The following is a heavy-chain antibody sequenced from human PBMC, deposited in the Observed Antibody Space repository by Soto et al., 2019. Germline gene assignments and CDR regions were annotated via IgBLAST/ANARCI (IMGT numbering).Heavy chain of an antibody. D-gene: IGHD5-18*01. CDR1: GGSISSSSYY. J-gene: IGHJ4*02. CDR3: ARINKGYGTDS. V-gene: IGHV4-39*01. CDR2: IDYTGNT. Sequence: IWTGPGGSISSSSYYWGCIRQPPGKGLEWIASIDYTGNTFYNPSLTSRVTISVDTSKNQFSLKVTSVTAADTAVYYCARINKGYGTDSWGQGTLVTVSS.